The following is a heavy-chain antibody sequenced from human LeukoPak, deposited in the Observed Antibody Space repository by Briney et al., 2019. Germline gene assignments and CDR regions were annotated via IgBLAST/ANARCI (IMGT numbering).Heavy chain of an antibody. D-gene: IGHD6-13*01. Sequence: GGSLRLSCAASGFTISSYWMHWVRQAPGKGLVWVSRINSDGSSTSYADSVKGRFTISRDNAKNTLYLQMNSLRAEDTAVYYCARDGSSWSNWLDPWGQGTLVTVSS. CDR1: GFTISSYW. CDR3: ARDGSSWSNWLDP. CDR2: INSDGSST. J-gene: IGHJ5*02. V-gene: IGHV3-74*01.